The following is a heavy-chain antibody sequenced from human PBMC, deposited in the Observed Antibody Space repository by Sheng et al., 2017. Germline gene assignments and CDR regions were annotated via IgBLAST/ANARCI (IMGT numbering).Heavy chain of an antibody. D-gene: IGHD2-15*01. CDR3: AREYCSGGSCYSIYYYYYGMDV. CDR2: IWYDGSNK. V-gene: IGHV3-33*01. J-gene: IGHJ6*02. CDR1: GFTFSSYG. Sequence: ESGGGVVQPGRSLRLSCAASGFTFSSYGMHWVRQAPGKGLEWVAVIWYDGSNKYYADSVKGRFTISRDNSKNTLYLQMNSLRAEDTAVYYCAREYCSGGSCYSIYYYYYGMDVWDQGP.